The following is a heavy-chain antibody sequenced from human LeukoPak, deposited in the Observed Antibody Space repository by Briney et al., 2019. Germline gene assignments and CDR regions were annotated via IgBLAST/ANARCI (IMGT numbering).Heavy chain of an antibody. Sequence: SETLSLTCAVYGGSFSSYYWGWIRQPPGKGLEWIGSIYYSGSTYYNPSLKRRVTISVDTSKNQFSLKLSSVTAADTAVYYCARQMDYWGQGTLVTVSS. CDR3: ARQMDY. V-gene: IGHV4-39*07. J-gene: IGHJ4*02. D-gene: IGHD5-24*01. CDR2: IYYSGST. CDR1: GGSFSSYY.